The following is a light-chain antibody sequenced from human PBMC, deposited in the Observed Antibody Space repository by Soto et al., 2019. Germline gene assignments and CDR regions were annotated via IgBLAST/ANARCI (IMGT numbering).Light chain of an antibody. V-gene: IGLV2-14*01. CDR2: DVS. CDR3: SSYTSSSTLGV. CDR1: SSDVGGYNY. Sequence: QFALTQPASVSGSPGQSITISCTGTSSDVGGYNYVSWYQQHPGKAPKLMIYDVSNRPSGVSNRFSGSKSGNTASLTISGHQAEDEADYYCSSYTSSSTLGVIGGGTKVTVL. J-gene: IGLJ3*02.